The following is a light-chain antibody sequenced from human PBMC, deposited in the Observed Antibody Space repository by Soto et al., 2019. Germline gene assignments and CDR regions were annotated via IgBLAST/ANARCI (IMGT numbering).Light chain of an antibody. Sequence: QSVLTQPPSVSGSPGQSVTISRTGTSIDFVSYNRVSWYQQSPGSAPKLLIYEVRNRPSGVPDRFSGSKSGNTASLTISGLQTADEANYFCSLYTSDNTDVFGAGTKVTVL. J-gene: IGLJ1*01. V-gene: IGLV2-18*01. CDR3: SLYTSDNTDV. CDR2: EVR. CDR1: SIDFVSYNR.